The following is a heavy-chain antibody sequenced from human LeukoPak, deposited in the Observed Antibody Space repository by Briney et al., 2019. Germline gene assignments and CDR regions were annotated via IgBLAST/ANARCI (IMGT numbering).Heavy chain of an antibody. D-gene: IGHD1-26*01. J-gene: IGHJ2*01. CDR1: GASISSYY. V-gene: IGHV4-59*08. Sequence: PSETLSLTCTVSGASISSYYWSWIRQPPGKGLEWIGYISYIGSTNYNPSLKSRVTISVDTSKNQFSLKLSSVTAPDTAVYYCARRVYSGSYNWYFDLWGRGTLVTVSS. CDR3: ARRVYSGSYNWYFDL. CDR2: ISYIGST.